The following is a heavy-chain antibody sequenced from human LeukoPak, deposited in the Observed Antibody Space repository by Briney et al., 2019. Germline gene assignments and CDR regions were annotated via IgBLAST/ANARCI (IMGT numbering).Heavy chain of an antibody. CDR3: ATAYGSGSSPEY. Sequence: ASVKVSCKASGYTFTSYGLSWVRQAPGQGLEWMGWISTYNGNTNYAQKLQGRVTMTTDTSTSTAYLELRSLRSDDTAVYYCATAYGSGSSPEYWGQGTLVTVSS. D-gene: IGHD3-10*01. CDR1: GYTFTSYG. V-gene: IGHV1-18*01. J-gene: IGHJ4*02. CDR2: ISTYNGNT.